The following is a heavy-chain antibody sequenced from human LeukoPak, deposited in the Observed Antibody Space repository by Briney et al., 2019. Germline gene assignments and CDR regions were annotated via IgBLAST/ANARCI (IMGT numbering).Heavy chain of an antibody. D-gene: IGHD4-23*01. CDR1: GLTFSSYN. Sequence: GGSLRLSCAASGLTFSSYNMKWVRQAPGKGLEWVSSISYRSSDIEYADSVKGRFTVSRDNAKNSLSLQMITLRAEDTAVYYCAREGILLTSVGGDYYAMDVWGQGTTVTVSS. V-gene: IGHV3-21*01. CDR3: AREGILLTSVGGDYYAMDV. J-gene: IGHJ6*02. CDR2: ISYRSSDI.